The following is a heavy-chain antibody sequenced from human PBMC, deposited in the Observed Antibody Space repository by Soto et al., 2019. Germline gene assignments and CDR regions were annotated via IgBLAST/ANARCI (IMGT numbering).Heavy chain of an antibody. CDR3: AGLGYDSSAVREGAFDI. CDR1: GGSISSGGYY. CDR2: IYYSGST. V-gene: IGHV4-31*03. J-gene: IGHJ3*02. Sequence: QVQLQESGPGLVKPSQTLSLTCTVSGGSISSGGYYWSWIRQHPGKGLEWIGYIYYSGSTYYNPSLKSRVTISVDTSKNQFSLKLSSVTAADTAVYYCAGLGYDSSAVREGAFDIWGQGTMVTVSS. D-gene: IGHD3-22*01.